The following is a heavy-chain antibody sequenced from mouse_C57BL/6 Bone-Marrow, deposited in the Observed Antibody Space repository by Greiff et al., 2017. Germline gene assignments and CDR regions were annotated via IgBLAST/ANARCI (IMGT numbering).Heavy chain of an antibody. Sequence: EVKVVESGGGLVKPGGSLKLSCAASGFTFSSYAMSWVRQTPEKRLEWVATISDGGSYTYYPDNVKGRFTISRDNAKNNLYLQMSHLKSEDTAMYYCARDVIYDGYYDAMDYWGQGTSVTVSS. D-gene: IGHD2-3*01. CDR3: ARDVIYDGYYDAMDY. CDR2: ISDGGSYT. J-gene: IGHJ4*01. V-gene: IGHV5-4*01. CDR1: GFTFSSYA.